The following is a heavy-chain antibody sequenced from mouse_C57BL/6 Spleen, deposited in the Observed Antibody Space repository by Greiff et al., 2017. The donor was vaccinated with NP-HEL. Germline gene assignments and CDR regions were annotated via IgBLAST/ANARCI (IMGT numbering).Heavy chain of an antibody. CDR3: ARGDYYYDGGY. CDR1: GYTFTSYW. Sequence: QVQLQQPGAELVMPGASVKLSCKASGYTFTSYWMHWVKQRPGQGLEWIGEIDPSDSYTNYNQKFKGKSTLTVDKSSSTAYMQLSSLTSEDSAVYYCARGDYYYDGGYWGQGTTLTVSS. CDR2: IDPSDSYT. J-gene: IGHJ2*01. V-gene: IGHV1-69*01. D-gene: IGHD2-4*01.